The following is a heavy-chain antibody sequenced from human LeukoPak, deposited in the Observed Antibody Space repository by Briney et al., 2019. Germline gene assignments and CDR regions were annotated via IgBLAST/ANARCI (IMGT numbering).Heavy chain of an antibody. CDR3: AREVVRGDFDY. J-gene: IGHJ4*02. Sequence: PGGSLRLSCAASGFTFSTYAMSWVRQAPGMGLEWVSAISGRGDTIFYADSVKGRFTVSRDNSKNTLYLQVNSLRAEDTAVYYCAREVVRGDFDYWGQGTLVTVSS. V-gene: IGHV3-23*01. CDR1: GFTFSTYA. CDR2: ISGRGDTI. D-gene: IGHD3-10*01.